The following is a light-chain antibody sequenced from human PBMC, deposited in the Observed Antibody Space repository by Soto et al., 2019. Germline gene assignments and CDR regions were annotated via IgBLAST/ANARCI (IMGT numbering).Light chain of an antibody. CDR1: SSDVGDYNY. J-gene: IGLJ2*01. Sequence: QSVLTQPPSASGSPGQSVTISCTGTSSDVGDYNYVSWYQQHPGRAPNLMIFEVNKRPSGVPDRFSGSKSGNTASLTVSGLQAEDEADYYCSSYVGSNSLVFGGGTKLTVL. CDR2: EVN. V-gene: IGLV2-8*01. CDR3: SSYVGSNSLV.